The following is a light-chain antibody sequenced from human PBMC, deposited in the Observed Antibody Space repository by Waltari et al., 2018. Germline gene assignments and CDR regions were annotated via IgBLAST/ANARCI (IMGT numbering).Light chain of an antibody. CDR2: EDT. V-gene: IGLV3-10*01. CDR3: YSSDSTGLRV. J-gene: IGLJ1*01. CDR1: ELPRKY. Sequence: SYELTQPPSVSVSPGQTARITCSGHELPRKYAYWFQQKSGQAPRLVIYEDTKRHSGIPERFSGSISGTVATLTITGAQVDDEADYYCYSSDSTGLRVFGGGTTVVVL.